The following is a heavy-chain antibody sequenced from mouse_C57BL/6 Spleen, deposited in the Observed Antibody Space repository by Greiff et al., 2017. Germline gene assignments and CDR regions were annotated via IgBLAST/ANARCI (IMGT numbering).Heavy chain of an antibody. CDR2: IYPGDGDT. D-gene: IGHD1-1*01. J-gene: IGHJ4*01. CDR3: ARPFTTVVDYYAMDY. Sequence: VKLQESGAELVKPGASVKISCKASGYAFSSYWMNWVKQRPGKGLEWIGQIYPGDGDTNYNGKFKGKATLTADKSSSTAYMQLSSLTSEDSAVYFCARPFTTVVDYYAMDYWGQGTSVTVSS. V-gene: IGHV1-80*01. CDR1: GYAFSSYW.